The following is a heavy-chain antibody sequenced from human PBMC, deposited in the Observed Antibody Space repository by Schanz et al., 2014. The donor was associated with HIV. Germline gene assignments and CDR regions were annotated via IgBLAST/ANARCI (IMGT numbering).Heavy chain of an antibody. CDR1: GFTFSSFG. D-gene: IGHD6-13*01. V-gene: IGHV3-30*18. CDR3: AKEEQQLGGVGGYHFDY. Sequence: QVQLVESGGGVVQPGRSLRLSCAASGFTFSSFGMHWVRQAPGKGLEWVAVISSDGSEEYFADSVKGRFTISRDNSKNALYRKMNSLRPEDTALYYCAKEEQQLGGVGGYHFDYWGQGTLVTVSS. CDR2: ISSDGSEE. J-gene: IGHJ4*02.